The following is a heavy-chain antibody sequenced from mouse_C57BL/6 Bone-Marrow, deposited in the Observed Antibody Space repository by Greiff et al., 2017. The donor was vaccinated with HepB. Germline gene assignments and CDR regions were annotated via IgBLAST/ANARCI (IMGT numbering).Heavy chain of an antibody. CDR3: AKHSSYYGSSYGAWFAY. CDR1: GFSLTSYG. V-gene: IGHV2-9*01. J-gene: IGHJ3*01. CDR2: IWGGGST. D-gene: IGHD1-1*01. Sequence: VQLQESGPGLVAPSQSLSITCTVSGFSLTSYGVDWVRQPPGKGLEWLGVIWGGGSTNYNSAPMSRLSISKDNSTSQVSLKMNSLQTDDTAMYYCAKHSSYYGSSYGAWFAYWGQGTLVTVSA.